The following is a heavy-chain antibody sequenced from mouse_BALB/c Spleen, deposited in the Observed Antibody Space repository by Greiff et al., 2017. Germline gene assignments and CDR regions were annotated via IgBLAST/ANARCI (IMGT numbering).Heavy chain of an antibody. CDR1: GFTFSSFG. J-gene: IGHJ2*01. CDR3: ERGGGYLDY. V-gene: IGHV5-17*02. CDR2: ISSGSSTI. Sequence: EVMLVESGGGLVQPGGSRKLSCAASGFTFSSFGMHWVRQAPEKGLEWVAYISSGSSTIYYADTVKGRFTISRDNPKNTLFLQMTSLRSEDTAIYCGERGGGYLDYWGQGTTLTVSA.